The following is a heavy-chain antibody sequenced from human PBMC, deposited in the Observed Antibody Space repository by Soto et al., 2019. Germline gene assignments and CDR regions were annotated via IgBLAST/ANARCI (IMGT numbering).Heavy chain of an antibody. CDR1: GGTFSSYA. J-gene: IGHJ6*02. V-gene: IGHV1-69*01. CDR2: FIPMFNRP. CDR3: ARGQFHHVSNYYYALDV. Sequence: QVQLVQSGAEVKKPGSSVKVSCKASGGTFSSYAIIWVRQAPGQGLEWMGGFIPMFNRPHSARKFQGRVTITADESTSTAYMNLSSLRYEDTAVYYCARGQFHHVSNYYYALDVWGQGTTVTVSS.